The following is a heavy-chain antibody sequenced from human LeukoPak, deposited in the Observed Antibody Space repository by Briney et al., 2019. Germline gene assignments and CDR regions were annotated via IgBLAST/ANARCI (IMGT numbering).Heavy chain of an antibody. D-gene: IGHD1-26*01. V-gene: IGHV3-11*01. CDR2: ISGSGCDI. Sequence: GRSLRLSCAASGFTFSNYYMSWIRQTPGKGLESLSYISGSGCDIHYADSVKGRFTISRDNAKNSLYLQMNSLRAEDTAMYYCERDIRAVGVTLYFDYWGQGNLATVTS. J-gene: IGHJ4*02. CDR3: ERDIRAVGVTLYFDY. CDR1: GFTFSNYY.